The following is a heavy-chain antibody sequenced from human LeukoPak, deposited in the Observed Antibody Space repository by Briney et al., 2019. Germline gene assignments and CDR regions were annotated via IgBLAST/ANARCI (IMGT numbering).Heavy chain of an antibody. D-gene: IGHD3-10*01. CDR1: GFTFSDYW. V-gene: IGHV3-74*01. J-gene: IGHJ4*02. Sequence: GGSLRLSCAASGFTFSDYWMHWVRQVPGKGLVWVSRINTGGSSTTYADSVKGRFTISRDNAKNTLYLQMNSLRAEDTAVYYCPRDLSLTMVQGVIDWGQGTLVTVSS. CDR3: PRDLSLTMVQGVID. CDR2: INTGGSST.